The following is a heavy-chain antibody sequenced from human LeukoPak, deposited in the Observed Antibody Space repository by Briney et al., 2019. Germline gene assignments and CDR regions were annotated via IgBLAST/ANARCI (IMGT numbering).Heavy chain of an antibody. CDR3: ARGTGTMVRGVIRSYYYMDV. CDR2: MNHNGST. Sequence: PSETLSLTCAVYGGSFGGYYCSWIRQPPGKGLEWIGEMNHNGSTNYNPSLKSRVTISVDTSKNQFSLKLSSVTAADTAVYYCARGTGTMVRGVIRSYYYMDVWGKGTTVTVSS. CDR1: GGSFGGYY. V-gene: IGHV4-34*01. J-gene: IGHJ6*03. D-gene: IGHD3-10*01.